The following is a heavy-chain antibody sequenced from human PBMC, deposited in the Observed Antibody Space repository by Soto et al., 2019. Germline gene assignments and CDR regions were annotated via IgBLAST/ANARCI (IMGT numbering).Heavy chain of an antibody. CDR1: GGTFSSYA. J-gene: IGHJ6*02. Sequence: SVKVSCKASGGTFSSYAISWVRQAPGQGLEWMGGIIPIFGTANYAQKFQGRVTITADESTSTAYMEMSSLRSEDTAVYYCARGSGYSYAKSYYYGMDFWGQGTTVTVSS. V-gene: IGHV1-69*13. D-gene: IGHD5-18*01. CDR3: ARGSGYSYAKSYYYGMDF. CDR2: IIPIFGTA.